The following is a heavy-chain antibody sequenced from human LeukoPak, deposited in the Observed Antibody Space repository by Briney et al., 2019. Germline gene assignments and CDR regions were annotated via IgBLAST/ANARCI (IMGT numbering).Heavy chain of an antibody. D-gene: IGHD3-16*01. V-gene: IGHV3-23*01. Sequence: GGSLRLSCATSGFTFVSYAMTWVRQAPGKGLEWVSSINGGGGSTYYADSVKGRFTISRDNSKNTLYLQMNSLRAEDTAVYYCARDTRIFRGSGGAFDYWGQGTLVTVSS. J-gene: IGHJ4*02. CDR1: GFTFVSYA. CDR3: ARDTRIFRGSGGAFDY. CDR2: INGGGGST.